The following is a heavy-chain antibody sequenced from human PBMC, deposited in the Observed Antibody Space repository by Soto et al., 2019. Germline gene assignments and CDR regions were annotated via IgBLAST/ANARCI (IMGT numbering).Heavy chain of an antibody. J-gene: IGHJ6*02. CDR2: IIPIIGTA. CDR3: ARANYYYGSGSYHHYYYGMDV. CDR1: GGTFSSYA. D-gene: IGHD3-10*01. Sequence: SVKVSCKASGGTFSSYAISWVRQAPGQGLEWMGGIIPIIGTANYAQKFQGRVTITADKSTSTAYMELSSLRSEDTAVYYCARANYYYGSGSYHHYYYGMDVWGQGTTVTVSS. V-gene: IGHV1-69*06.